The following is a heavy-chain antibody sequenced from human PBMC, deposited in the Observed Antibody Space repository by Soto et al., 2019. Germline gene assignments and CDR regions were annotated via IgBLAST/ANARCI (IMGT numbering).Heavy chain of an antibody. CDR1: GFTFDDYA. V-gene: IGHV3-9*01. J-gene: IGHJ6*04. D-gene: IGHD1-7*01. CDR3: EKDGDADLAGTKRGAVDV. Sequence: EVQLLESGGGLVQPGRSLRLSCVASGFTFDDYAMHWVRQAPGKGLEWVSGISWNGDETDYADSIRGRFTISRDNTKHSGCLHITSLSAYDSALYYCEKDGDADLAGTKRGAVDVWAKGPTLNVAS. CDR2: ISWNGDET.